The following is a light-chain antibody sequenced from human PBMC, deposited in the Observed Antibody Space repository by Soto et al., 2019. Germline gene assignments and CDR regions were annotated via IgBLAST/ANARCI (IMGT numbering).Light chain of an antibody. CDR1: QSISSY. CDR3: QKGYNIPLT. CDR2: AAS. J-gene: IGKJ4*01. Sequence: DIQMTQSPSSLSASVGDRVTITCRASQSISSYLNWYQHKPGRAPDLLIYAASSLQSGVPSRFSGSGSGTDFTLTIISLQPEDFATYFCQKGYNIPLTFGGGTKVEIK. V-gene: IGKV1-39*01.